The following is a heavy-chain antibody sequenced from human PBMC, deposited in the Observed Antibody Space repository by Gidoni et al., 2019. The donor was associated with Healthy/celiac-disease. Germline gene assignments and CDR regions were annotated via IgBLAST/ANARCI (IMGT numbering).Heavy chain of an antibody. V-gene: IGHV4-59*01. Sequence: QVQLQESGPGLVKPSETLSLTCTVSGGSISSYYWSWIRQPPGKGLEWIGYIYYSGSTNYNPSLKSRVTISVDTSKNQFSLKLSSVTAADTAVYYCARDRSVKSWGPAARYYGMDVWGQGTTVTVSS. CDR2: IYYSGST. CDR3: ARDRSVKSWGPAARYYGMDV. CDR1: GGSISSYY. D-gene: IGHD2-2*01. J-gene: IGHJ6*02.